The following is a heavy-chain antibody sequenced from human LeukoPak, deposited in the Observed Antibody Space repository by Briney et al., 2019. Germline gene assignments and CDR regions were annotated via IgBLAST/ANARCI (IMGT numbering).Heavy chain of an antibody. CDR3: AKGGKWDVTPFDY. CDR2: ISGSGGST. J-gene: IGHJ4*02. Sequence: PGGSLRLSCAASGFTVSSSYAMSWVRQAPGKGLEWVSAISGSGGSTYNADSVKGRFTISRDNSKNTLYLQVNSLRAEDTAVYYCAKGGKWDVTPFDYWGQGTLVTVSS. V-gene: IGHV3-23*01. CDR1: GFTVSSSYA. D-gene: IGHD1-26*01.